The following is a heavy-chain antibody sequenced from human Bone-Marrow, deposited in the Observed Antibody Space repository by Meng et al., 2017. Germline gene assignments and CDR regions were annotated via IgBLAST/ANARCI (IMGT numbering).Heavy chain of an antibody. CDR1: GFSLSTSGVG. CDR2: IYWDDDK. CDR3: AHRPIQGDGSYSEPFDY. Sequence: QIPLKESGPTLVKPTQTLTLTCTFSGFSLSTSGVGVGWIRQPPGKALEWLALIYWDDDKRYSPSLKSRLTITKDTSKNQVVLTMTNMDSVDTATYYCAHRPIQGDGSYSEPFDYWGQGTLVTVSS. J-gene: IGHJ4*02. D-gene: IGHD1-26*01. V-gene: IGHV2-5*02.